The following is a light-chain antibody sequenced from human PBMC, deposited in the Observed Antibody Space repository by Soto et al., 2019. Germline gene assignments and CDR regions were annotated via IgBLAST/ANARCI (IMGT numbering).Light chain of an antibody. CDR1: QSLLHSPNNKDA. Sequence: DIVMTQSPDSLAVSLGERATINCKSSQSLLHSPNNKDALTWYQQKPGQPPKLLINWASTRESGVPDRFSGAGSGTDFSLTISSLQAEDLAVYYCQQFYTTPTFGQGTRVEIK. V-gene: IGKV4-1*01. J-gene: IGKJ1*01. CDR3: QQFYTTPT. CDR2: WAS.